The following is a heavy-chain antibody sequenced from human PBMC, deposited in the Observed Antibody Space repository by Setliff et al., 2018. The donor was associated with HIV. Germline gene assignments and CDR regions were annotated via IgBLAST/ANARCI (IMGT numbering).Heavy chain of an antibody. V-gene: IGHV4-39*01. J-gene: IGHJ6*03. CDR2: IFHSGNT. D-gene: IGHD1-26*01. CDR3: ARYRRFADYIDV. Sequence: LSLTCTVSGDSLSSDNYFWVWVRQPPGKGLEWMGNIFHSGNTYYSPSLKSRVTMSLDTSMNQFSLKLTSVTAADTALYYCARYRRFADYIDVWGKGTTVTVSS. CDR1: GDSLSSDNYF.